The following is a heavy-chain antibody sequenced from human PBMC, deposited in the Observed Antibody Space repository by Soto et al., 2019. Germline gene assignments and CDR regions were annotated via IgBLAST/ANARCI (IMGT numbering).Heavy chain of an antibody. V-gene: IGHV1-69*13. D-gene: IGHD6-13*01. CDR3: ARDFSSSWSSGEVSWFDP. J-gene: IGHJ5*02. CDR2: IIPIFGTA. CDR1: GGTFSSYA. Sequence: GASVKVSCKASGGTFSSYAISWVRQAPGQGLEWMGGIIPIFGTANYAQKFQGRVTITADESTSTAYMELSSLRSEDTAVYYCARDFSSSWSSGEVSWFDPWGQGTLVTVSS.